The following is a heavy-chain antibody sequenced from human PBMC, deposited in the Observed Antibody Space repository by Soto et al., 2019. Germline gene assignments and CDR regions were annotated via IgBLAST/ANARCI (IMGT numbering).Heavy chain of an antibody. J-gene: IGHJ4*02. V-gene: IGHV1-3*05. CDR2: INPGNGNT. CDR1: GYTFTAYA. Sequence: QVQLVQSGGEERKPGASVRLSCEASGYTFTAYALHWLRQAPGQSLEWMAWINPGNGNTKYSLKFLGRVSITKDTAATTTYLELGSIKSEDTAVYYCARSAISPYGGLIGPFDYWGQGDLVTVSS. D-gene: IGHD3-16*02. CDR3: ARSAISPYGGLIGPFDY.